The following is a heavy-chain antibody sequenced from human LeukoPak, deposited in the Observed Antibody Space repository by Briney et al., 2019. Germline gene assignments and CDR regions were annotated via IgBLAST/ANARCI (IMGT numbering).Heavy chain of an antibody. D-gene: IGHD3-9*01. CDR2: IYHSGRT. CDR1: GGSISSSNW. V-gene: IGHV4-4*02. J-gene: IGHJ6*04. Sequence: SETLSLTCAVSGGSISSSNWWSWVRQPPGKGLEWIGEIYHSGRTNYNPSLRSRDTISVDKSKNQFSLKLSSVTDADTAVYYCARVPPYYDILTGYYSPGGYYGMDVWGKGTTVTVSS. CDR3: ARVPPYYDILTGYYSPGGYYGMDV.